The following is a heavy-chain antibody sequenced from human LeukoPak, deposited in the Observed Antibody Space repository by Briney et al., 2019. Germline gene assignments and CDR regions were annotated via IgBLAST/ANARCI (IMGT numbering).Heavy chain of an antibody. V-gene: IGHV1-8*03. CDR1: GYTFTSYD. J-gene: IGHJ6*03. CDR2: MNPNSGNT. Sequence: ASVKVSCKASGYTFTSYDINWVRQATGQGLEWMGWMNPNSGNTGYAQKFQGRVTITRNTSISTAYMELSSLRSEDTAVYYCARQNYDFWSGYMDYYYYMDVWGKGTTVTVSS. CDR3: ARQNYDFWSGYMDYYYYMDV. D-gene: IGHD3-3*01.